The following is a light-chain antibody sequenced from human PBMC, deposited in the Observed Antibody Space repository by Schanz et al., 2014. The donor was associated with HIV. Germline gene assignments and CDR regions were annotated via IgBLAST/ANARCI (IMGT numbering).Light chain of an antibody. V-gene: IGKV1-27*01. Sequence: DFQMTQSPSSLSASVGDRVTITCRASQDISTYLAWYQQRPGQVPRLLIDSASTLQTGVPSPFSGSGSGTDFTLTINSLQPEDFATYYCQNTGSAPLTFGGGTKVE. J-gene: IGKJ4*01. CDR2: SAS. CDR1: QDISTY. CDR3: QNTGSAPLT.